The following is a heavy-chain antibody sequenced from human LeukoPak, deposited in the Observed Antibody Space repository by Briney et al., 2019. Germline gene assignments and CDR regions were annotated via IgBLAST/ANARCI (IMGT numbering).Heavy chain of an antibody. D-gene: IGHD6-13*01. CDR2: IYSGGST. V-gene: IGHV3-66*01. CDR3: VREAGDAFDI. Sequence: GGSLRLSCAASEFSVGSNYMTWVRQAPGKGLEWVSLIYSGGSTYYADSVKGRFTISRDNSKNTLYLQMNSLRAEDTAVYYCVREAGDAFDIWGQGTMVTVSS. J-gene: IGHJ3*02. CDR1: EFSVGSNY.